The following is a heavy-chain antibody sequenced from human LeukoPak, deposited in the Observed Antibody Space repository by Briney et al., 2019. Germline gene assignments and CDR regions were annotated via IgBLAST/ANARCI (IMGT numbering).Heavy chain of an antibody. V-gene: IGHV4-30-2*01. J-gene: IGHJ3*02. CDR3: ASSHLGYCSGGSCLGAFDI. D-gene: IGHD2-15*01. CDR2: IYHSGST. Sequence: SQTLSLTCAVSGGSISSGGYSWRWIRQPPGKGLEWIGYIYHSGSTYYNPSLKSRVTISVDRSKNQFSLKLSSVTAADTAVYYCASSHLGYCSGGSCLGAFDIWGQGTMVTVSS. CDR1: GGSISSGGYS.